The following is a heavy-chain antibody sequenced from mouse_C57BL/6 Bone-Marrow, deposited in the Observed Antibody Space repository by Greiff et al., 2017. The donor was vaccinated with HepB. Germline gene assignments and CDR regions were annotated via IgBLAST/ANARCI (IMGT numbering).Heavy chain of an antibody. CDR1: GYTFTSYW. CDR3: ARGGGSSRDYAMDY. V-gene: IGHV1-69*01. J-gene: IGHJ4*01. Sequence: VKLQQPGAELVMPGASVKLSCKASGYTFTSYWMHWVKQRPGQGLEWIGEIDPSDSYTNYNQKFKGKSTLTVDKSSSPAYMQLSSLTSEDSAVYYCARGGGSSRDYAMDYWGQGTSVTVSS. CDR2: IDPSDSYT. D-gene: IGHD1-1*01.